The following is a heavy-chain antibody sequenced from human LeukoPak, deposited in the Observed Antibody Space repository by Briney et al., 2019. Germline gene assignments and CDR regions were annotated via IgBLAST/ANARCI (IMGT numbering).Heavy chain of an antibody. J-gene: IGHJ4*02. CDR3: ARGHLTGRGYFDY. D-gene: IGHD1-20*01. Sequence: KPSETLSLTCAVSGGSLSGYYWTWIRQPPGKGLEWIGEINHSGSTNYNPSLKSRVTMSVDTSKNQFSLKLSSVTAADTAVYYCARGHLTGRGYFDYWGQGTLVTVSS. CDR1: GGSLSGYY. V-gene: IGHV4-34*01. CDR2: INHSGST.